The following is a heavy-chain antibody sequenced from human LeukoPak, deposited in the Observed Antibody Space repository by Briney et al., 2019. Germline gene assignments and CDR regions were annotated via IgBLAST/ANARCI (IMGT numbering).Heavy chain of an antibody. CDR1: GFTFSSYA. J-gene: IGHJ4*02. CDR2: ISSSTSYI. Sequence: PGGSLRLSCAASGFTFSSYAMNWVRQAPGKGLEWVSSISSSTSYIYYADSVKGRFTISRDNAKNSLYLQMNSLGAEDTAVYYCARAWATDFDYWGQGTLVTVSS. D-gene: IGHD7-27*01. V-gene: IGHV3-21*01. CDR3: ARAWATDFDY.